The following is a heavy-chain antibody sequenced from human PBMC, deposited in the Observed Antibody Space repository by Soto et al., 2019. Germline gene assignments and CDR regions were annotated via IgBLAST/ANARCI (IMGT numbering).Heavy chain of an antibody. CDR2: ISAYNGNT. D-gene: IGHD3-10*01. CDR1: GYTFTSYG. CDR3: AREPNPLWFGEGDAFDI. J-gene: IGHJ3*02. Sequence: ASVKVSCKASGYTFTSYGISWVRQAPGQGLEWMGWISAYNGNTNYAQKLQGRVTMTTDTSTSTAYMELRSLRSDDTAVYYCAREPNPLWFGEGDAFDIWGQGTMVAVSS. V-gene: IGHV1-18*04.